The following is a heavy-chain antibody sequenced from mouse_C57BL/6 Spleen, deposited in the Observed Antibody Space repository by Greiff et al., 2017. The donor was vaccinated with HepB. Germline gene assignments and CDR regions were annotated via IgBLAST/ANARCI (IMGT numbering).Heavy chain of an antibody. D-gene: IGHD1-1*01. V-gene: IGHV5-4*01. CDR1: GFTFSSYA. J-gene: IGHJ1*03. CDR2: ISDGGSYT. Sequence: EVQLQESGGGLVKPGGSLKLSCAASGFTFSSYAMSWVRQTPEKRLEWVATISDGGSYTYYPDNVKGRFTISRDNAKNNLYLQMSHLKSEDTAMYYCARDRDITTVVAPNFDVWGTGTTVTVSS. CDR3: ARDRDITTVVAPNFDV.